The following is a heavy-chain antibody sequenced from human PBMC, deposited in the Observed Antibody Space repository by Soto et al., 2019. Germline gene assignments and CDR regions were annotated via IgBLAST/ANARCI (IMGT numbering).Heavy chain of an antibody. CDR3: AGRNGYYSGIDY. D-gene: IGHD3-22*01. CDR1: GGSFSGYY. V-gene: IGHV4-34*02. Sequence: QVQLQQWGAGLLKPSETLSLTCVVYGGSFSGYYWSWMRQPPGKGLVWFGEVNHSGGIDYNPSLKSRVTISVDTSKNQFSLKLSSVTAADTAVYYCAGRNGYYSGIDYWGQGTLVTVSS. J-gene: IGHJ4*02. CDR2: VNHSGGI.